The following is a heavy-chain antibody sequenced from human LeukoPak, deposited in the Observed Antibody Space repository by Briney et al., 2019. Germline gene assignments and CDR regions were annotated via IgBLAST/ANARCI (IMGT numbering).Heavy chain of an antibody. Sequence: GGSLRLSCAASGFTFSNAWMSWVRQAPGKGLEWVSYISSSRSTIYYADSVKGRFTISRDNAKNSLFLQMNSLRAEGTAMYYCARGQYSSGWYFNWFDPWGQGTQVTVSS. J-gene: IGHJ5*02. D-gene: IGHD6-19*01. CDR1: GFTFSNAW. V-gene: IGHV3-48*04. CDR3: ARGQYSSGWYFNWFDP. CDR2: ISSSRSTI.